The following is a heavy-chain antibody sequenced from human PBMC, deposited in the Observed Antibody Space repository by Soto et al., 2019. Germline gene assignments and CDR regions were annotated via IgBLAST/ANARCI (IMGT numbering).Heavy chain of an antibody. V-gene: IGHV3-21*01. CDR3: ARDHVLLWFGELLKEDAFDI. Sequence: GGSLRLSCAASGFTLSSYSMNWVRQAPGKGLEWVSSISSSSSYIYYADSVKGRFTISRDNAKNSLYLQMNSLRAEETAVYYCARDHVLLWFGELLKEDAFDIWGQGTMVTVSS. D-gene: IGHD3-10*01. CDR1: GFTLSSYS. J-gene: IGHJ3*02. CDR2: ISSSSSYI.